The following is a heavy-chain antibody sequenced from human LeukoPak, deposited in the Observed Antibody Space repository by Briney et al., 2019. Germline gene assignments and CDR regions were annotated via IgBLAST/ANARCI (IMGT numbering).Heavy chain of an antibody. CDR3: ARDTDWQQHYFDY. D-gene: IGHD6-13*01. Sequence: ASVKVSCKASGYTFANYDLSWVRQGAGQAPEWMGWMNPNSGKTGYAQKFQGRLTITHDNSISTVFMELSSLRSDDTAVFYCARDTDWQQHYFDYWGQGTLVTVSS. J-gene: IGHJ4*02. V-gene: IGHV1-8*01. CDR1: GYTFANYD. CDR2: MNPNSGKT.